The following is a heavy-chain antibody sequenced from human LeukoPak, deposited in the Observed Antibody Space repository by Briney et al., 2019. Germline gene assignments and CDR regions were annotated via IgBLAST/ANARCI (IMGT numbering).Heavy chain of an antibody. CDR2: IYYSGST. Sequence: KTSETLSLTCTVSGGSISSSSYYWGWIRQPPGKGLEWIGSIYYSGSTYYNPSLKSRVTISVDTSKNQFPLKLSSVTAADTAVYYCAKDRGYCTSTTCYALHYFDYWGQGTLVTVSS. V-gene: IGHV4-39*06. J-gene: IGHJ4*02. CDR1: GGSISSSSYY. D-gene: IGHD2-2*01. CDR3: AKDRGYCTSTTCYALHYFDY.